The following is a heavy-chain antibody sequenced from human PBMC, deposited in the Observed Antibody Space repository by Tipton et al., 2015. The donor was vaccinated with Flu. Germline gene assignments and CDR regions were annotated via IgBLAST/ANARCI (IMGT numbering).Heavy chain of an antibody. V-gene: IGHV4-34*01. Sequence: TLSLTCAVYGGSFSGYYWSWIRQPPGKGLEWIGEINHSGSTNYNPSLKSRVTISVDTSKNQFSLKLSPVTAADTAVYYCARGLEDYDFWSGYYTYGMDVWGQGTTVTVSS. J-gene: IGHJ6*02. CDR2: INHSGST. D-gene: IGHD3-3*01. CDR1: GGSFSGYY. CDR3: ARGLEDYDFWSGYYTYGMDV.